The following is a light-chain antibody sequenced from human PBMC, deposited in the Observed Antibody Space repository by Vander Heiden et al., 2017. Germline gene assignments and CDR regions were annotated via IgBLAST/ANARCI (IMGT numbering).Light chain of an antibody. CDR2: GTS. V-gene: IGKV3-20*01. Sequence: IVLTQSPATLSLSPGETATLSCRTSHNINTAYVAWYQQKPGQAPKVLIWGTSNRAAGIPDRFSGSGSGSDFTLTISRLEPGDVAVYYCQRYGNSPRYIFGQGTKLEIK. J-gene: IGKJ2*01. CDR1: HNINTAY. CDR3: QRYGNSPRYI.